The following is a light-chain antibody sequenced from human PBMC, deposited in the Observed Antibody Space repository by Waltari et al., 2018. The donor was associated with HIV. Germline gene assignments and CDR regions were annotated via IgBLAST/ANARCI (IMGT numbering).Light chain of an antibody. J-gene: IGLJ2*01. CDR1: SSHNGEGFA. V-gene: IGLV1-40*01. CDR2: GHN. CDR3: QSYDTSLSGPV. Sequence: QSVLTQPPSVSGAPGPWVTTSSTGSSSHNGEGFAVPWYQQLPVTAPNLLLYGHNTRPSGVPDRFSGSKSGTSASLAITGLQAEDDADYYCQSYDTSLSGPVFGGGTKLTVL.